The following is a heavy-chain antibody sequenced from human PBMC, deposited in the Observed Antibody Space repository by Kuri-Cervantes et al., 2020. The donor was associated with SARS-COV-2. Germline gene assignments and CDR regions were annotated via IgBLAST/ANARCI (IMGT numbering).Heavy chain of an antibody. J-gene: IGHJ5*02. CDR1: GGSISSGDYY. V-gene: IGHV4-30-4*08. Sequence: SETLSLTCTVSGGSISSGDYYWSWIRQPPGKGLEWIGYIYYSGSTYYNPSLKSRVTISVDTSKNQFSLKLSSVTAADTAVYYCARGHGAAAFGLRYWFDPWGQGTLVTVSS. D-gene: IGHD6-13*01. CDR2: IYYSGST. CDR3: ARGHGAAAFGLRYWFDP.